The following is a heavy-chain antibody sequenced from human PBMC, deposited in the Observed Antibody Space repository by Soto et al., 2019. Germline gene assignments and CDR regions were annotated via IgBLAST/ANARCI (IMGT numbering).Heavy chain of an antibody. CDR3: GRCTSTSCHLGSDY. Sequence: QVQLVESGGGVVQPGTSLRLSCAASGFTFSSYGMHWVRQAPGKGLEGVAVISHDGGNTYYADSVKGRFTISRDNSKNTLYLQMNSLRAADTAVYYCGRCTSTSCHLGSDYWGQGTLVTVSS. D-gene: IGHD2-2*01. CDR2: ISHDGGNT. J-gene: IGHJ4*02. CDR1: GFTFSSYG. V-gene: IGHV3-30*03.